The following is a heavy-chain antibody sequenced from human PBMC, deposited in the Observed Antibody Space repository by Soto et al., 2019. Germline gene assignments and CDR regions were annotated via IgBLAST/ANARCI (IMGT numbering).Heavy chain of an antibody. Sequence: SVKVSCKASGGTFSSYAISWVRQAPGQGLELMGGIIPIFGTANYAQKFQGRVTITADESTSTAYMELSSLRSEDTAVYYCAGGVRFLESYYYGMDVWGQGTTVTVSS. CDR1: GGTFSSYA. V-gene: IGHV1-69*13. J-gene: IGHJ6*02. CDR3: AGGVRFLESYYYGMDV. CDR2: IIPIFGTA. D-gene: IGHD3-3*01.